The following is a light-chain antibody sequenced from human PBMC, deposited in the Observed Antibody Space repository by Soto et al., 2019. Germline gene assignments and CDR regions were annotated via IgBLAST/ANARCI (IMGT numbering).Light chain of an antibody. J-gene: IGLJ2*01. Sequence: QSALTQPPSASGTPGQRVTISCSGSNSNIGSTYVYWYQQLPGTAPKLLIYRDIQRPSGVPDRFSGSKSGTSASLAISGLRSEDEADYYCAAWDDSLSGVVFGGGTKLTVL. CDR3: AAWDDSLSGVV. CDR2: RDI. CDR1: NSNIGSTY. V-gene: IGLV1-47*01.